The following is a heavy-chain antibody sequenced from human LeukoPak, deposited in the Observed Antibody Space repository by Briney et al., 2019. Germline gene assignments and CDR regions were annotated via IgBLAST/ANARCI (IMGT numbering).Heavy chain of an antibody. CDR1: GFTFSSYA. Sequence: GRSLRLSCAASGFTFSSYAMHWVRQAPGKGLEWVAVISYDGSNKYYADSVKGRFTISRDNSKNTLYLQMNSLRAEDTAVYYCANLRTGEYYYYYYMDVWGKGTTVTVSS. J-gene: IGHJ6*03. CDR3: ANLRTGEYYYYYYMDV. V-gene: IGHV3-30-3*01. D-gene: IGHD7-27*01. CDR2: ISYDGSNK.